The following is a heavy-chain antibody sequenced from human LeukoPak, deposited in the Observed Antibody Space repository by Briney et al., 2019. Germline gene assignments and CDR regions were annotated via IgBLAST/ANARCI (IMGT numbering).Heavy chain of an antibody. CDR3: ARVRGAIVAQNWFDR. V-gene: IGHV4-59*01. CDR2: IYYSGRT. Sequence: SETLSLTCTVSGASISNYYWSWIRQPPGKGLEWIGYIYYSGRTNYNPSLKSRVTISVDSSRNQFSLNLSSVTAADTAVYYCARVRGAIVAQNWFDRWGQGTLVTVSS. J-gene: IGHJ5*02. CDR1: GASISNYY. D-gene: IGHD5-12*01.